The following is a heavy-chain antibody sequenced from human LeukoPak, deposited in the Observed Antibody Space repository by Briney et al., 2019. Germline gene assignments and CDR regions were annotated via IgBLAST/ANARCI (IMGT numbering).Heavy chain of an antibody. CDR2: ISGSGGST. J-gene: IGHJ4*02. CDR3: AKGYYDSSGYSHAPPYFDY. D-gene: IGHD3-22*01. Sequence: GGSLRLSCAASGFTLSSYAMSWVRQAPGKGLEWVSAISGSGGSTYYADSVKGRFTISRDNSKNTLYLRMNSLRAEDTAVYYCAKGYYDSSGYSHAPPYFDYWGQGTLVTVSS. V-gene: IGHV3-23*01. CDR1: GFTLSSYA.